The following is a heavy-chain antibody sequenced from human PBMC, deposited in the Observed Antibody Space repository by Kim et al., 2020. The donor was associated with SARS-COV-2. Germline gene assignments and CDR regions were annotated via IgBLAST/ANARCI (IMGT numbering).Heavy chain of an antibody. CDR1: GYTFTGYY. CDR2: INPNSGGT. V-gene: IGHV1-2*06. J-gene: IGHJ4*02. D-gene: IGHD3-10*01. Sequence: ASVKVSCKASGYTFTGYYMHWVRQAPGQGLEWMGRINPNSGGTNYAQKFQGRVTMTRDTSISTAYMELSRLRSDDTAVYYCARYYGSGSTPPFFDYWGQGSLVTVSS. CDR3: ARYYGSGSTPPFFDY.